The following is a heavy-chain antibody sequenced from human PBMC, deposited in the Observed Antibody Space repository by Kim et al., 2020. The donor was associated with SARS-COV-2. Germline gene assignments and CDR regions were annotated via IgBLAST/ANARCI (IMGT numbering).Heavy chain of an antibody. CDR3: ARPKQLLWFGEGGSGMDV. Sequence: SETLSLTCAVYGGSFSGYYWSWIRQPPGKGLEWIGEINHSGSTNYNPSLKSRVTISVDTSKNQFSLKLSSVTAADTAVYYCARPKQLLWFGEGGSGMDVWGQGTTVTVS. CDR1: GGSFSGYY. V-gene: IGHV4-34*01. J-gene: IGHJ6*02. CDR2: INHSGST. D-gene: IGHD3-10*01.